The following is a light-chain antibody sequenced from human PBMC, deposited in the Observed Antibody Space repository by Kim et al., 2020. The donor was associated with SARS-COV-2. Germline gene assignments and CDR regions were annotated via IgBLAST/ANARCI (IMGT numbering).Light chain of an antibody. CDR2: YNS. CDR1: NNGGTT. CDR3: QVWDTASDHVV. Sequence: APGEKAKVTCTRKNNGGTTVNWDQQEPGQAPGLVIIYNSDRASGIPERLSGSNSGDTATLTISRVGAGDEADYYCQVWDTASDHVVFGGGTQLTVL. J-gene: IGLJ2*01. V-gene: IGLV3-21*04.